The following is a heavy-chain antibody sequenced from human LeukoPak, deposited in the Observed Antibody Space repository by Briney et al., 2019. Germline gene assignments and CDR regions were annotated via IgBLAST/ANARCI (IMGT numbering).Heavy chain of an antibody. CDR3: ARFGFGELYWFDP. V-gene: IGHV1-69*06. J-gene: IGHJ5*02. CDR2: IAPISGTP. D-gene: IGHD3-10*01. Sequence: ASVKVSCKASGGTFTHYVISWLRQAPGQGLEWMGGIAPISGTPVYAQKFQDRVNISADTSTNTAYVEMSSLTSEDTAVYYCARFGFGELYWFDPWGQGTLVTVSS. CDR1: GGTFTHYV.